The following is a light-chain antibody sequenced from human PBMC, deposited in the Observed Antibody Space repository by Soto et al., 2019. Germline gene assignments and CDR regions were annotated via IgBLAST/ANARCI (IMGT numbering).Light chain of an antibody. Sequence: QSALTQPASVSGSPGQSITISCTGTSNDVGGYNYVSWYQQHPGTSPKLMIYEVSNRPSGVSNRFSGSKSGNTASLIISGLQAEDEGDYYCSSYTARSTWVFGGGTKLTVL. J-gene: IGLJ3*02. CDR2: EVS. V-gene: IGLV2-14*01. CDR1: SNDVGGYNY. CDR3: SSYTARSTWV.